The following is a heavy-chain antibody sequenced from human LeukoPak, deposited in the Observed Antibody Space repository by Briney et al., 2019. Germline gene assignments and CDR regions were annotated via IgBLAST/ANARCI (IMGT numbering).Heavy chain of an antibody. Sequence: GGSLRLSCAASGFSFSDYYMSWIRQARGKGLEWVAYITPSGTTKTYADSVEGRFFISRDNAQSSVTLDMNSLRVEDTGVYYCAREGTGTDWGQGTWVTVSS. V-gene: IGHV3-11*04. CDR2: ITPSGTTK. CDR3: AREGTGTD. CDR1: GFSFSDYY. J-gene: IGHJ3*01. D-gene: IGHD3-10*01.